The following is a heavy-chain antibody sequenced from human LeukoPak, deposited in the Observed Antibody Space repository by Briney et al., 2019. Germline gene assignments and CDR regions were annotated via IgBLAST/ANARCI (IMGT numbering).Heavy chain of an antibody. CDR3: ARYPSDQYYFDY. CDR1: GFTFSSYS. J-gene: IGHJ4*02. CDR2: ISYDGSNK. Sequence: GRSLRLSCAASGFTFSSYSPPWVRQAPGKGLEWVAGISYDGSNKYYADSVKGRLTISRDNSKNTLYLQMNSLRAEDTAVYYCARYPSDQYYFDYWGQGTLVTVSS. V-gene: IGHV3-30*14.